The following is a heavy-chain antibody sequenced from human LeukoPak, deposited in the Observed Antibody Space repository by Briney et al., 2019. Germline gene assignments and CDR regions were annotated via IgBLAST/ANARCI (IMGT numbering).Heavy chain of an antibody. D-gene: IGHD3-10*01. J-gene: IGHJ4*02. CDR3: AKGDYYGSGSYYNGL. CDR2: ISGSGGST. V-gene: IGHV3-23*01. CDR1: GFTFSSYA. Sequence: GSLRLSCAASGFTFSSYAMSWVRQAPGKGLEWVSAISGSGGSTYYADSVKGRFTISRDNSKNTLYLQMNSLRAEDTAVYYCAKGDYYGSGSYYNGLWGRGTLVTVSS.